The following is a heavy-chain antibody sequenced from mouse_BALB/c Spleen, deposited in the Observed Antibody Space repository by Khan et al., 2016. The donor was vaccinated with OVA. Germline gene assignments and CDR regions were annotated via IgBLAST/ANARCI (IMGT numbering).Heavy chain of an antibody. J-gene: IGHJ3*01. CDR2: ISYSGGP. V-gene: IGHV3-2*02. CDR3: ARWFAY. CDR1: GYSITSDYA. Sequence: QLEESGPGLVKPSQSLSLTCTVTGYSITSDYAWNWIRPFPGNKMEWMGYISYSGGPRYLPSLKSRISITRDTSKNQFFLQLNSVTAEYSATYYCARWFAYWGQGTLVTVS.